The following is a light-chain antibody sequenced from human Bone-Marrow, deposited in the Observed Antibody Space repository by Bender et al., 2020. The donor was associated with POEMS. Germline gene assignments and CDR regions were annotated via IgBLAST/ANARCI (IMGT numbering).Light chain of an antibody. CDR1: SGSIASNY. V-gene: IGLV6-57*04. CDR2: EDT. J-gene: IGLJ1*01. CDR3: QSYDSSTFYV. Sequence: NFILTQPHSVSESPGKTVTISCTRSSGSIASNYVQWYQQRPGSAPTTVIFEDTQRPSGVPDRFSGSIDRSSNSASLTISGLKTEDEAAYYCQSYDSSTFYVFGGGTKVTVL.